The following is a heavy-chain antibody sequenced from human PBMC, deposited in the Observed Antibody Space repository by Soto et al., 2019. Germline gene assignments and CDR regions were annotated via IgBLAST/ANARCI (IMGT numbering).Heavy chain of an antibody. CDR1: GFTFSSYS. D-gene: IGHD2-2*01. V-gene: IGHV3-48*02. J-gene: IGHJ4*02. Sequence: GGSLRLSCAASGFTFSSYSMNWVRQAPGKGLEWVSYISSSSSTIYYADSVKGRFTISRDNAKNSLYLQMNSLRDEDTAVYYCASSPNIVVVPAAMCFDYCGQGTLVTVSS. CDR3: ASSPNIVVVPAAMCFDY. CDR2: ISSSSSTI.